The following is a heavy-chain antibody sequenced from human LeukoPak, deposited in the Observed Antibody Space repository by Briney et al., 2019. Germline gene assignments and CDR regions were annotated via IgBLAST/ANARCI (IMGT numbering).Heavy chain of an antibody. CDR3: ARPLLWWPQVGYFDY. Sequence: ASVKVSCKASGYTFTGYYMHWVRQAPGQGLEWMGWINPNSGGTNYAQKFQGRVTMTRDTSISTAYMELSRLRSDDTAVYYCARPLLWWPQVGYFDYWGQGSLVTVS. CDR1: GYTFTGYY. V-gene: IGHV1-2*02. D-gene: IGHD2-8*02. CDR2: INPNSGGT. J-gene: IGHJ4*02.